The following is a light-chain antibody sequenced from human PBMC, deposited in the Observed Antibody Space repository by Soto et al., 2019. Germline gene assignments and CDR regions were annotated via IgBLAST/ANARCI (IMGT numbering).Light chain of an antibody. J-gene: IGLJ2*01. CDR2: EVS. CDR3: SSYAGSNIPVV. V-gene: IGLV2-8*01. Sequence: QSALTQPPSASGSPGQSVTISCTGTSSDVGGYNYVSWYQQHPGKAPKLMIYEVSKRPSGVPDRFSGSKSGNTASLTVSGLQAEDEADYYCSSYAGSNIPVVLRGGTKVTAL. CDR1: SSDVGGYNY.